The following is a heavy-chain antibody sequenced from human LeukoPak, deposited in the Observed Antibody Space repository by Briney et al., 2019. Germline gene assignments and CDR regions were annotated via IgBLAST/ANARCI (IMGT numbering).Heavy chain of an antibody. J-gene: IGHJ4*02. CDR1: GFTFSSFT. CDR2: ISSTSAYK. D-gene: IGHD5-12*01. V-gene: IGHV3-21*01. CDR3: ARDMVEATTRGIDY. Sequence: PGGSLRLSCAASGFTFSSFTMNWVRQAPGKGLEWVSSISSTSAYKYYADSVKGRFTISRDNAKDSLYLQMNSLRAEDTAVYYCARDMVEATTRGIDYWGQGTLVTVSS.